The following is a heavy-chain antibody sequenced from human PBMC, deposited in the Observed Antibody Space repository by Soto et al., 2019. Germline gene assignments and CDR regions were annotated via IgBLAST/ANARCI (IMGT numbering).Heavy chain of an antibody. CDR3: VVPAANGAFYI. J-gene: IGHJ3*02. CDR2: ISYDGSNK. Sequence: QVQLVESGGGVVQPGRSLRLSCAASGFTFNSYGMHWVRQAPGKGVEWVAVISYDGSNKYYADSVKGRFTISRDNSKNTLYMQMNSLRAEDTAVYYCVVPAANGAFYIWGQGTKVTVSS. CDR1: GFTFNSYG. D-gene: IGHD2-2*01. V-gene: IGHV3-30*03.